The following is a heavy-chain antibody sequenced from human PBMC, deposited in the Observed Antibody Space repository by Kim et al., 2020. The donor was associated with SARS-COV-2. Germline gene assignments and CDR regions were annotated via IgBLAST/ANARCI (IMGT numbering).Heavy chain of an antibody. CDR3: ANAGPNWNDVLIHY. V-gene: IGHV3-43*01. Sequence: YADSVKGRFSIYRDNSKNSLYLQMNSLTTADTALYYCANAGPNWNDVLIHYWGQGTLVSVSS. J-gene: IGHJ4*02. D-gene: IGHD1-20*01.